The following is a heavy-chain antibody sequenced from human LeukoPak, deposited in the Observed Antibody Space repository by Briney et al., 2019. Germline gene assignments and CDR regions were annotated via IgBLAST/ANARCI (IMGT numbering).Heavy chain of an antibody. CDR1: GFTFSNAW. Sequence: GGSLRLSRAASGFTFSNAWMSWVRQAPGPGVEWVGRIKSKTDGGTPDYAAPVKGRFTISRDDSKNTLYLQMNSLKTEDTAVYYCTGVSRSSWYDYWGQGTLVTVSS. CDR2: IKSKTDGGTP. CDR3: TGVSRSSWYDY. J-gene: IGHJ4*02. D-gene: IGHD6-13*01. V-gene: IGHV3-15*01.